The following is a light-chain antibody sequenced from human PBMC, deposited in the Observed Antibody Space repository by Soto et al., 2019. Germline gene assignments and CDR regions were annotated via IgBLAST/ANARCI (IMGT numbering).Light chain of an antibody. CDR1: QSLVHDNGFYF. Sequence: DIVMTQSPLSLSVTPGAPASISCRSSQSLVHDNGFYFLNWYLQKPGQSPQLXISLGSSRASGVPDRFSGSASGTDFTLTISSLGPEDFAVYYCQQRSNWPRTFGQGTKVDIK. V-gene: IGKV2-28*01. CDR3: QQRSNWPRT. J-gene: IGKJ1*01. CDR2: LGS.